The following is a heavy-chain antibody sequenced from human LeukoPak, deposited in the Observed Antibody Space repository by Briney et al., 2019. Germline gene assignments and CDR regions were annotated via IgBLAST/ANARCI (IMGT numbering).Heavy chain of an antibody. V-gene: IGHV1-3*01. CDR3: ARTSHYVDIAATIPYGIYYFDY. CDR1: GHTFTRRA. D-gene: IGHD5-12*01. Sequence: ASVKVSCKASGHTFTRRAMHWVRQAPGQRLEWMGWINVGNGNTKYSQKLQGRVTMTTDTSTSTAYMELRSLRSDDTAVYYCARTSHYVDIAATIPYGIYYFDYWGQGTLVTVSS. J-gene: IGHJ4*02. CDR2: INVGNGNT.